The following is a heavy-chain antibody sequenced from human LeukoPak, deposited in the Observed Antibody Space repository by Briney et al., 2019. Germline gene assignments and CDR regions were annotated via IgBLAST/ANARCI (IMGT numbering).Heavy chain of an antibody. Sequence: GGSLRLSCAASGFTFSSYSMNWVRQAPGKGLEWVSSISSSSYIYYADSVKGRFTISRDNGKNSLDLQMNSLRADDTAVYYCARDTLGEGEDANYAVYYWGQGTVVTVSS. V-gene: IGHV3-21*01. CDR1: GFTFSSYS. D-gene: IGHD4/OR15-4a*01. CDR2: ISSSSYI. J-gene: IGHJ4*02. CDR3: ARDTLGEGEDANYAVYY.